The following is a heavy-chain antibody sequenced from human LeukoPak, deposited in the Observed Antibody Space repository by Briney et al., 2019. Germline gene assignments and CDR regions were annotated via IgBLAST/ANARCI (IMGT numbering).Heavy chain of an antibody. Sequence: SETLSLTCTVSGGAISSHSWNWIRQPAGKGLEWIGRIYRSGSTNYNPSLKSRVTMSVDTSKNQFTLKLTSVTAADMAMYYCGRGGITGTTSLDYWGQGTLVTVS. CDR2: IYRSGST. CDR3: GRGGITGTTSLDY. V-gene: IGHV4-4*07. D-gene: IGHD1-20*01. CDR1: GGAISSHS. J-gene: IGHJ4*02.